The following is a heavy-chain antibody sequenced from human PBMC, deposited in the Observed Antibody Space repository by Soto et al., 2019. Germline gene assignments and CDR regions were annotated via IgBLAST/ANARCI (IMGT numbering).Heavy chain of an antibody. D-gene: IGHD2-15*01. CDR3: GRLAEAATGHTDFDF. V-gene: IGHV4-39*02. CDR2: IHSRGGT. J-gene: IGHJ4*02. CDR1: GASIKSRNYF. Sequence: ASETLSLTCTVSGASIKSRNYFWGWIRQPPGKGLEFVGSIHSRGGTYYNPSLKSRVTVSVDLSNSHFSLSLKSLTATDTAVYYCGRLAEAATGHTDFDFWGQGTLVTVSS.